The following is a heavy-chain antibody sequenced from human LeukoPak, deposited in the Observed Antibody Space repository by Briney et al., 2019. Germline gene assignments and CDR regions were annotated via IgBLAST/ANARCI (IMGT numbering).Heavy chain of an antibody. J-gene: IGHJ4*02. CDR1: GFIHGDYA. CDR3: TRYFDY. CDR2: IRSKAYGGTT. Sequence: PGGALRLSLTASGFIHGDYAMSAVRPAACRGLEWVGFIRSKAYGGTTEYAASVKGRFTISRDDSKSIAYLQMNSLKTEDTAVYYCTRYFDYWGQGTLVTVSS. V-gene: IGHV3-49*04.